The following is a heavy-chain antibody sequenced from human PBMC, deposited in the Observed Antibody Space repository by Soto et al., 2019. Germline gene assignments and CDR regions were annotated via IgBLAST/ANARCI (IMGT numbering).Heavy chain of an antibody. V-gene: IGHV4-30-4*01. CDR3: ARVPSPFDYYYAMDV. J-gene: IGHJ6*02. CDR2: VFSSGTT. D-gene: IGHD3-16*01. CDR1: GDSISSGNKY. Sequence: VQLRESGPGLVKPSQTLSLTCTVSGDSISSGNKYWSWIRQPPGKGLEWIGYVFSSGTTYYNPSLKCLVSISLDASENQFSLKFASVTDADSAVYYCARVPSPFDYYYAMDVWGQGTTVTVSS.